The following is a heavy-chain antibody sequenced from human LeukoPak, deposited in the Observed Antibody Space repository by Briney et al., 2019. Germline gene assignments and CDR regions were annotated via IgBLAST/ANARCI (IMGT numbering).Heavy chain of an antibody. CDR3: ALLGLLWFGEFGPPIDY. CDR1: GYTFTSYA. J-gene: IGHJ4*02. D-gene: IGHD3-10*01. CDR2: INTNTGNP. Sequence: ASVKVSCKASGYTFTSYAMNWVRQAPGQGLEWMGWINTNTGNPTYAQGFTGRFVFSLDTSVSTAYLQISSLKAEDTAVYYCALLGLLWFGEFGPPIDYWGQGTLVTVSS. V-gene: IGHV7-4-1*02.